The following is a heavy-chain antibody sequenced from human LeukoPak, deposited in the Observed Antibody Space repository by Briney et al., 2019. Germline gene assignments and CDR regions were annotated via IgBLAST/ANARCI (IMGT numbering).Heavy chain of an antibody. Sequence: VASVKVPCKTSGYTFTGYHMHWVRQAPGQGLEWMGWINPNSGGTNYAQKFQDRVTMTGDTSISTAYMELSRLTSDDTAVYYCARAPMIVVVFPPRLDYWGQGTLVTVSS. CDR1: GYTFTGYH. CDR3: ARAPMIVVVFPPRLDY. V-gene: IGHV1-2*02. D-gene: IGHD3-22*01. CDR2: INPNSGGT. J-gene: IGHJ4*02.